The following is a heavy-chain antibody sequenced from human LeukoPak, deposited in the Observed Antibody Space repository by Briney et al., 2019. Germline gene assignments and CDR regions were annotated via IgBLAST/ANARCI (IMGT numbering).Heavy chain of an antibody. Sequence: ASVKVSCKASGYTLTGYYMHWVRQAPGQGLEWMGWINPNSGGTNYAQKFQGWVTMTRDTSISTAYMELSRLRSDDTAVYYCARGSITMVRGVIKGENWFDPWGQGTLVTVSS. CDR2: INPNSGGT. J-gene: IGHJ5*02. CDR1: GYTLTGYY. D-gene: IGHD3-10*01. V-gene: IGHV1-2*04. CDR3: ARGSITMVRGVIKGENWFDP.